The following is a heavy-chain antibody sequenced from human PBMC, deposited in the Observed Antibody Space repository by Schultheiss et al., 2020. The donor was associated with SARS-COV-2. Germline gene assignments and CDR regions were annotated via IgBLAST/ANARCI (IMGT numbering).Heavy chain of an antibody. V-gene: IGHV3-48*03. CDR2: ISSGADTT. CDR1: GFTFSNYD. D-gene: IGHD2-8*01. J-gene: IGHJ6*02. CDR3: ARVLCTNGVCYRLYYYYYGMDV. Sequence: GGSLRLSCAPSGFTFSNYDMSWVRQAPGKGLEWVSYISSGADTTYYRDSVRGRFSISRDNAKNSLYLQMDNLRAEDTAVYYCARVLCTNGVCYRLYYYYYGMDVWGQGTTVTVSS.